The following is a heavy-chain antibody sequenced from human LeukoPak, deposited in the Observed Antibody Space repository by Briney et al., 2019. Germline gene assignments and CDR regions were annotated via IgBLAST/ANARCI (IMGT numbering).Heavy chain of an antibody. J-gene: IGHJ4*02. Sequence: ASVKVSCKSSGYTYTSYGISWVRQPPGQGVERMGWISSYNGNTNYAQKLQGRVTMTTDTSTSTAYMELRSLRSDGTAVYYCASLVGAIDGDYFDYWGQGTLVTVSS. CDR2: ISSYNGNT. V-gene: IGHV1-18*01. D-gene: IGHD1-26*01. CDR3: ASLVGAIDGDYFDY. CDR1: GYTYTSYG.